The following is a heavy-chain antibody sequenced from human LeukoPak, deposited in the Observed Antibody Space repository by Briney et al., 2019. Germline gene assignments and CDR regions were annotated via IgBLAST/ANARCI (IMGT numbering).Heavy chain of an antibody. Sequence: GGSLRLSCAASGFNFRDSGMHWGRQAPGKGLEWVAVMWNDGITGKYADSVRGRFSVSRENSKNTVYLQMDSLRADDTSVYYCARDGSGWSSDYWGQGTLVTVSS. V-gene: IGHV3-33*01. CDR3: ARDGSGWSSDY. D-gene: IGHD6-19*01. CDR1: GFNFRDSG. CDR2: MWNDGITG. J-gene: IGHJ4*02.